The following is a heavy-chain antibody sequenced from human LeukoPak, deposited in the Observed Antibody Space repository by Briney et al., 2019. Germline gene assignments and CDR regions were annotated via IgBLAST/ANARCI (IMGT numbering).Heavy chain of an antibody. V-gene: IGHV5-51*01. CDR2: IYLGDSDT. D-gene: IGHD1-26*01. CDR3: ARHRPGYSGVPYYFDY. CDR1: GYFSTSYW. J-gene: IGHJ4*02. Sequence: GESLKISCKGSGYFSTSYWIAWVRQMPGKGLEWMGIIYLGDSDTRYSPSFQGQVTISADKSLNTAYLQWSSLKASDTAMYYCARHRPGYSGVPYYFDYWGQGTLVTVSS.